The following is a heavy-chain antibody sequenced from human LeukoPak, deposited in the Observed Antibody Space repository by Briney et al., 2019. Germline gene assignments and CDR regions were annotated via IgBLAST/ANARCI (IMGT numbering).Heavy chain of an antibody. CDR1: GFTFSSYG. CDR2: ISGSGGST. CDR3: AKDKRSGSGWYEGSFFDY. Sequence: TGGSLRLSCAASGFTFSSYGMSWVRQAPGKGLECVSAISGSGGSTYYADSVKGRFTISRDNSKNTLYLQMNSLRAEDTAVYYCAKDKRSGSGWYEGSFFDYWGQGTLVTVSS. D-gene: IGHD6-19*01. V-gene: IGHV3-23*01. J-gene: IGHJ4*02.